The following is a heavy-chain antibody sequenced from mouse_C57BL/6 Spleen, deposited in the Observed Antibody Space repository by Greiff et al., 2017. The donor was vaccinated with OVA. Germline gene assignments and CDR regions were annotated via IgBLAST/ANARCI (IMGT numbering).Heavy chain of an antibody. D-gene: IGHD2-3*01. V-gene: IGHV1-26*01. CDR2: INPNNGGT. CDR3: ARRVYDGYYAWFAY. CDR1: GYTFTDYY. J-gene: IGHJ3*01. Sequence: EVQLQQSGPELVKPGASVKISCKASGYTFTDYYMNWVKQSHGKSLEWIRDINPNNGGTSYNQKFKGKATLTVDKSSSTAYMELRSLTSEDSAVYYCARRVYDGYYAWFAYWGQGTLVTVSA.